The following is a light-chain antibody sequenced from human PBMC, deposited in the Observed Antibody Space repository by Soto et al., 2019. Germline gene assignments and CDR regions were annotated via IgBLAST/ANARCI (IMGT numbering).Light chain of an antibody. CDR1: SCDVGGYYY. CDR2: EVS. V-gene: IGLV2-14*01. CDR3: SSYTAGGTI. Sequence: QSVLKHPASVSGSPGQSSSISCTGTSCDVGGYYYVSWYQQLPCKAPKLMISEVSNRPSGVSNRFSGSKSGNTASLTISGLQAEDEADYYCSSYTAGGTIFGTGTKVTVL. J-gene: IGLJ1*01.